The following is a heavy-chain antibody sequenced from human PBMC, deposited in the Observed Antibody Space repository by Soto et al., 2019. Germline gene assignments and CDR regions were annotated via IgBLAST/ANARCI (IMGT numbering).Heavy chain of an antibody. V-gene: IGHV2-5*02. J-gene: IGHJ3*02. CDR3: AHYFYILVDDAFDI. CDR2: IYWDDDK. D-gene: IGHD2-8*02. CDR1: GFSLSTSGVG. Sequence: QITLKESGPTLVKPTQTLTLTCTFSGFSLSTSGVGVGWIRQPPGKALEWLALIYWDDDKRYSPSLKSRLIITKDTSKNQVVLTMTNMDPVDTATYYCAHYFYILVDDAFDIWGQGTMVTVSS.